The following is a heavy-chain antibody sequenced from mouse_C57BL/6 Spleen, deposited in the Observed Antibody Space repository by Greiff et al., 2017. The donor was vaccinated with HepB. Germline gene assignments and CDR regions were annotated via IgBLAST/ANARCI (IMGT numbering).Heavy chain of an antibody. J-gene: IGHJ4*01. V-gene: IGHV5-17*01. CDR3: APNFYAMDY. Sequence: DVHLVESGGGLVKPGGSLKLSCAASGFTFSDYGMHWVRQAPEKGLEWVAYISSGSSTIYYADTVKGRFTISRDNAKNTLFLQMTSLRSEDTAMYYCAPNFYAMDYWGQGTSVTVSS. CDR2: ISSGSSTI. CDR1: GFTFSDYG. D-gene: IGHD4-1*01.